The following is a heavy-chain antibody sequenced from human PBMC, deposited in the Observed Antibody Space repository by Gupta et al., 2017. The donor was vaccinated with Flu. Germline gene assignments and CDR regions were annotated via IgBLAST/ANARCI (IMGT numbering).Heavy chain of an antibody. CDR3: ARVDFGGNIFDY. D-gene: IGHD4-17*01. CDR2: VSAYNGNT. V-gene: IGHV1-18*01. J-gene: IGHJ4*02. CDR1: GYTFTNYG. Sequence: QVQLVQSGAEVKKPGASVKLSCKASGYTFTNYGINWVRQAPGQGLEWMGWVSAYNGNTRYVQKFQGRVTMTTDTSTSTAYMELGSLRSDDTAVYYCARVDFGGNIFDYWGQGTLVNVSS.